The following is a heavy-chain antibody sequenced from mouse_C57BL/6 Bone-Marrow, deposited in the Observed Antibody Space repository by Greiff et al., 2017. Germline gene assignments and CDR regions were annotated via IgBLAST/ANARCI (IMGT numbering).Heavy chain of an antibody. Sequence: QVQLKQPGAELVKPGASVKLSCKASGYTFTSYWMHWVKQRPGRGLEWIGRIDPNSGGTKYNEKFKSKATLTVDKPSSTAYMRLSSLTSEDSAVYYCARSGSYYYGSSLDYWGQGTTLTVSS. CDR3: ARSGSYYYGSSLDY. J-gene: IGHJ2*01. D-gene: IGHD1-1*01. V-gene: IGHV1-72*01. CDR2: IDPNSGGT. CDR1: GYTFTSYW.